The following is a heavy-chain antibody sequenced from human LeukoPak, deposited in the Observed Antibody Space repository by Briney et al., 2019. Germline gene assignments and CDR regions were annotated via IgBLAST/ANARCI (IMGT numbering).Heavy chain of an antibody. D-gene: IGHD3-10*01. Sequence: ASVTVSCKASGYAFTSYGISWVRQAPGQGLEWMGWISAYNGNTNYAQKLQGRVTMTTDTSTGTAYMELRSLRSDDTAVYYCARVYGSGSYSADFDYWGQGTLVTVSS. CDR3: ARVYGSGSYSADFDY. CDR2: ISAYNGNT. J-gene: IGHJ4*02. CDR1: GYAFTSYG. V-gene: IGHV1-18*01.